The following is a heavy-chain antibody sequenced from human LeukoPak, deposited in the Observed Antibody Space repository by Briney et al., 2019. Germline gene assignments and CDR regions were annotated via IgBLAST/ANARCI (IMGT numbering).Heavy chain of an antibody. CDR1: GFTFSSYW. J-gene: IGHJ6*02. D-gene: IGHD3-3*01. CDR3: ASPGSAYYDFWSGYSGNYYYGMDV. V-gene: IGHV3-74*01. Sequence: PGGSLRLSCAASGFTFSSYWMPWVRQAPGKGLVWVSRINSDGSSTSYADSVKGRFTISRDNAKNTLYLQMNSLRAEDTAVYYCASPGSAYYDFWSGYSGNYYYGMDVWGQGTTVTVSS. CDR2: INSDGSST.